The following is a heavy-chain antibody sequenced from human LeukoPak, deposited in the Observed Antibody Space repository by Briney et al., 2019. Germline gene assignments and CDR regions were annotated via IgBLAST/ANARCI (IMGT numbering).Heavy chain of an antibody. D-gene: IGHD2-15*01. V-gene: IGHV3-7*01. CDR1: GFTFSRSW. CDR3: ARDPASSFDY. CDR2: INPDGSET. J-gene: IGHJ4*02. Sequence: GGSLRLSCAASGFTFSRSWMSWVRQAPGKGLDWVANINPDGSETNYMDSVKGRFTISRDDSKNTLYLQMNNLRDEDTAVYYCARDPASSFDYWGQGTLVTVSS.